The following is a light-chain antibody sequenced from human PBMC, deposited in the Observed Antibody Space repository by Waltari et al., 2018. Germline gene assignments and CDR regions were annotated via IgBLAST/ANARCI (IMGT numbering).Light chain of an antibody. V-gene: IGKV4-1*01. CDR2: CAS. Sequence: DIVMTQPTDSLHLQLSERATITCKASKSVSYSPNNKNYLAWYQQKPGQPPKFLIYCASIRESGVPDRFSGSGSGTDFTLTISSLQAEDVAVYYCQQYYSTPLTFGQGTKLEIK. J-gene: IGKJ2*01. CDR1: KSVSYSPNNKNY. CDR3: QQYYSTPLT.